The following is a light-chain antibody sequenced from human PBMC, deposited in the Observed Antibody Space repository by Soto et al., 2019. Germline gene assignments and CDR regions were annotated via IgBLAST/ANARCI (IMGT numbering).Light chain of an antibody. V-gene: IGKV4-1*01. Sequence: DIVMTQSPGSLAVSLGERATFNCKSSQSLLYTPNNNNYLAWYQQKPGLPPRLLIYWASIREPGVPDRFSGSGSGTDFTLTISSLQAEDVAIYYCQQYWQTQWTFGQGTKVEIK. CDR1: QSLLYTPNNNNY. CDR2: WAS. J-gene: IGKJ1*01. CDR3: QQYWQTQWT.